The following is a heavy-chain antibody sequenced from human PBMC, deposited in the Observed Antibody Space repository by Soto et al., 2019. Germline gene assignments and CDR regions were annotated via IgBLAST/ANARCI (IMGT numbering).Heavy chain of an antibody. D-gene: IGHD3-10*01. Sequence: QVQLVQSGAEVKKPGASVKVSCKASGYTFTRYGISWVRQAPVHGLEWMGWISAYNGNTNYGQKLQGRVTMTTATSTSTAYRELRSLRSDDTAVYYCARGSNLVWFGELDAFDIWGQGTMVTVSS. CDR2: ISAYNGNT. CDR3: ARGSNLVWFGELDAFDI. J-gene: IGHJ3*02. CDR1: GYTFTRYG. V-gene: IGHV1-18*01.